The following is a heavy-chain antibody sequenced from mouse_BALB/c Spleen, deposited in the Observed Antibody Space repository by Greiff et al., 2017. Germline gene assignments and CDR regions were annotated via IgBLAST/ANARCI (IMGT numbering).Heavy chain of an antibody. J-gene: IGHJ4*01. D-gene: IGHD1-2*01. V-gene: IGHV5-17*02. CDR1: GFTFSSFG. CDR3: ARWGDYGYPHYAMDY. Sequence: EVQRVESGGGLVQPGGSRKLSCAASGFTFSSFGMHWVRQAPEKGLEWVAYISSGSSTIYYADTVKGRFTISRDNPKNTLFLQMTSLRSEDTAMYYCARWGDYGYPHYAMDYWGQGTSVTVSS. CDR2: ISSGSSTI.